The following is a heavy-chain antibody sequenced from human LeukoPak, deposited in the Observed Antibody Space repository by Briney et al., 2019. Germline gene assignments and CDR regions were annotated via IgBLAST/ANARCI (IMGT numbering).Heavy chain of an antibody. J-gene: IGHJ3*02. CDR2: IKQDGSEK. V-gene: IGHV3-7*01. D-gene: IGHD2-2*02. CDR1: GFTFSSYW. Sequence: GSLRLSCAASGFTFSSYWMSWVRQAPGKGLEWVANIKQDGSEKYYVDSVKGRFTISRDNAKNSLYLQMNSLRAEDTAVYYCARAIGYLYDAFDIWGQGTMVTVSS. CDR3: ARAIGYLYDAFDI.